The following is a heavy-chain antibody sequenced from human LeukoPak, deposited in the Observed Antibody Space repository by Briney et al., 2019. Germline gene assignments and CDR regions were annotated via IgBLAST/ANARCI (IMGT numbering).Heavy chain of an antibody. CDR1: GFTVSSNY. Sequence: GGSLRLSCAASGFTVSSNYMSWVRQAPGKGLEWVSVIYSGGSTYYADSVKGRFTISRDNSKNTLYLQINSLRADDTAVYYCARDGASIDDQYYGLDVWGQGTTVTISS. V-gene: IGHV3-66*01. D-gene: IGHD1-1*01. CDR3: ARDGASIDDQYYGLDV. J-gene: IGHJ6*02. CDR2: IYSGGST.